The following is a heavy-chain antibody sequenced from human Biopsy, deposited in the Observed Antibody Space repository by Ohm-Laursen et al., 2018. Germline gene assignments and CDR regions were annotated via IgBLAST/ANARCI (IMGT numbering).Heavy chain of an antibody. J-gene: IGHJ5*01. CDR3: ATELLPPGVGGPWLDS. V-gene: IGHV3-21*06. CDR2: ISASSSYI. D-gene: IGHD3-10*01. CDR1: GLSFSTYG. Sequence: SLRLSRAAVGLSFSTYGMHWVRQAPGKGLEWVSSISASSSYIYYADSVKGRFTVSRDNTKNTLYLQMNSLRAADTAIYFCATELLPPGVGGPWLDSWGQGTPVTVSS.